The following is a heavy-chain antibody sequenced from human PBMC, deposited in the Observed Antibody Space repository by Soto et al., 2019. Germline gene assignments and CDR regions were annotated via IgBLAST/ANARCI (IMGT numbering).Heavy chain of an antibody. V-gene: IGHV3-72*01. J-gene: IGHJ4*02. CDR1: GLTFSDHY. CDR3: VSLFSVSGSKDY. Sequence: EVQLVESGGGLVQPGGSLRLSCAVSGLTFSDHYMGWVRQAPGKGLDWVGRIRDKVHSYTTQYAASVKGRFSISRDDSRNSLYLQMNSLKMEDTAVFYCVSLFSVSGSKDYWGRGTMVTVSS. D-gene: IGHD1-1*01. CDR2: IRDKVHSYTT.